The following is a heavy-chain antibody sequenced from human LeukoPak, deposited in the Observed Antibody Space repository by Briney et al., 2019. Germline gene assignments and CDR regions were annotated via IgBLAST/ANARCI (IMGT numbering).Heavy chain of an antibody. V-gene: IGHV3-48*03. CDR1: GFTFSSYE. D-gene: IGHD6-13*01. Sequence: GGSLRLSCAASGFTFSSYEMNWVRQAPGKGLEWVSYISSSGCTIYYADSVKGRFTISRDNAKNSLYLQMNSLRAEDTAVYYCARAGIAAAYFQHWGQGTLVTVSS. J-gene: IGHJ1*01. CDR2: ISSSGCTI. CDR3: ARAGIAAAYFQH.